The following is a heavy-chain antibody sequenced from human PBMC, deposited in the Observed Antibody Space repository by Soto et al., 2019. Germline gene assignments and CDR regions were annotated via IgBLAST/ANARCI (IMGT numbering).Heavy chain of an antibody. V-gene: IGHV1-8*01. CDR1: GYTFTSYD. J-gene: IGHJ4*02. CDR3: ARTLYGDNVDY. Sequence: QVQLVQSGAEVKKPGASVKVSCKASGYTFTSYDINWVRQATGQGLEWMGWMNPNSGNTGYAQKFQGRVTMTSITSISTADMELSSLRSADTAVYYGARTLYGDNVDYWGQVTLVTVSS. D-gene: IGHD4-17*01. CDR2: MNPNSGNT.